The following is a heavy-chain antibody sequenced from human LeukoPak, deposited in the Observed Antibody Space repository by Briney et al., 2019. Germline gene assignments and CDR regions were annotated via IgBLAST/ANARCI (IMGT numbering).Heavy chain of an antibody. Sequence: GGSLRLSCAASGFTFSNYWMSWVRQAPGKGLEWVANIKQDGSEKYYVGSVKGRFTISRDNAKNSLYVQMNSLRAEDTAVYYCAGWPIFSDAFHIWGQGTMVTVSS. J-gene: IGHJ3*02. CDR3: AGWPIFSDAFHI. V-gene: IGHV3-7*01. CDR1: GFTFSNYW. CDR2: IKQDGSEK. D-gene: IGHD2-15*01.